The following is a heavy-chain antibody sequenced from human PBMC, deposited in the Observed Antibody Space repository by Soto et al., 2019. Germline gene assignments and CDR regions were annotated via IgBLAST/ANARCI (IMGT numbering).Heavy chain of an antibody. CDR3: ARELDGYNLGYFDY. CDR1: GFTVSSNY. D-gene: IGHD5-12*01. Sequence: EVQLVETGGGLIQPGGSLRLSCAASGFTVSSNYMSWVRQAPGKGLEWVSVIYSGGSTYYAASVKGRCTISRDNSKNTLYLQMNSLRAEDTAVYYCARELDGYNLGYFDYWGQGTLVTVSS. V-gene: IGHV3-53*02. J-gene: IGHJ4*02. CDR2: IYSGGST.